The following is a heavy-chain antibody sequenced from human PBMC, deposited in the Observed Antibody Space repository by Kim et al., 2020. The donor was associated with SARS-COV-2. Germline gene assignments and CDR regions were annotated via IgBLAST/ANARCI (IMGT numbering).Heavy chain of an antibody. CDR1: GYTFTSYG. J-gene: IGHJ5*02. CDR2: ISAYNGNT. CDR3: ARALREYSSSSPVDP. V-gene: IGHV1-18*01. Sequence: ASVKVSCKASGYTFTSYGISWVRQAPGQGLEWMGWISAYNGNTNYAQKLQGRVTMTTDTSTSTAYMELRSLRSDDTAVYYCARALREYSSSSPVDPWGQGTLVTVSS. D-gene: IGHD6-6*01.